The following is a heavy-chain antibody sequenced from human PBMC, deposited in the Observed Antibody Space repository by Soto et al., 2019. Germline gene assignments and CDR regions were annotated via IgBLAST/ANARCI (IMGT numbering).Heavy chain of an antibody. V-gene: IGHV1-46*01. J-gene: IGHJ6*02. Sequence: VSVKGACKAAGYTFTSDYMHWVRQAPGQGLEWMGIINPSGGSTSYAQKFQGRVTMTRDTSTSTVYMELSSLRSEDTAVYYCARDRGRREIQLGYYYGMDVWGQGPTVTSP. CDR3: ARDRGRREIQLGYYYGMDV. D-gene: IGHD5-18*01. CDR2: INPSGGST. CDR1: GYTFTSDY.